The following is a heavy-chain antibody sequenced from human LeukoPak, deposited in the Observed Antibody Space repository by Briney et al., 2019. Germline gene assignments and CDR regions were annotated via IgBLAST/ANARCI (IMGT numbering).Heavy chain of an antibody. CDR2: IYYSGST. V-gene: IGHV4-59*08. CDR1: GGSISNYY. Sequence: PSETLSLTCTASGGSISNYYWSWIRQPPGKGLEWIGYIYYSGSTNYNPSLKSRVTISVDTSKNQFSLKLSSVTAADTAVYYCARRGSVSSLDFWGQGTLVIVSS. J-gene: IGHJ4*02. CDR3: ARRGSVSSLDF. D-gene: IGHD3-16*01.